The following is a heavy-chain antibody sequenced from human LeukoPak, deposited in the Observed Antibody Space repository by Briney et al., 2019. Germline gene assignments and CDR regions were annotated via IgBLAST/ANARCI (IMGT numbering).Heavy chain of an antibody. Sequence: ASVKVSCKASGYTFTGAYMHWVRQAPGQGLEWMGWINPNSGGTQFAQKFQGRVTMTRDTSISTACMELDRLRSDDTAVYYCARVLFNSGYDFWGRGTLVTVSS. CDR2: INPNSGGT. D-gene: IGHD2-21*01. J-gene: IGHJ4*02. CDR1: GYTFTGAY. CDR3: ARVLFNSGYDF. V-gene: IGHV1-2*02.